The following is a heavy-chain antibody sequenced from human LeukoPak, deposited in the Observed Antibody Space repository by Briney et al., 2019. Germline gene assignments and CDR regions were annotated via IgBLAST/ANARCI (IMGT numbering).Heavy chain of an antibody. CDR2: IWYDGSNR. CDR3: ARDLGGVSFDY. D-gene: IGHD3-16*01. J-gene: IGHJ4*02. CDR1: GFTFSSYG. V-gene: IGHV3-33*08. Sequence: GRSLRLSCAASGFTFSSYGMHWVRQAPGKGPEWVAVIWYDGSNRYYADSVKGRFTISRDNSKNTLYLQMNSLRAEDTAVYYCARDLGGVSFDYWGQGTLVTVSS.